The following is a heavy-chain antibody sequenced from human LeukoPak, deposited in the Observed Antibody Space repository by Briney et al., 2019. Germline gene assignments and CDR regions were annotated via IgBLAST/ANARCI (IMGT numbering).Heavy chain of an antibody. V-gene: IGHV3-7*01. CDR3: XXXXXPYYDSSGPSEYFDY. D-gene: IGHD3-22*01. J-gene: IGHJ4*02. CDR2: IKQDGSEK. Sequence: GGSLRLSCAASGFTFSSYWMTWVRQAPGKGLEWVANIKQDGSEKYYVDSVKGRFTISRDNAKNSLYLQMNSLRAEDTAVYYCXXXXXPYYDSSGPSEYFDYWGQGTLVTVSS. CDR1: GFTFSSYW.